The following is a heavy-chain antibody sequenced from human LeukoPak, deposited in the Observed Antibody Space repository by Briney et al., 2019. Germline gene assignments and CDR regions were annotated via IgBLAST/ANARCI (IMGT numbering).Heavy chain of an antibody. J-gene: IGHJ3*02. Sequence: SETLSLTCAVYAGSFSGYYWSWIRQPPGKGLEWIGEINHSGSTNYNPTLKSRVTISVDTSKNQFSLKLSSVTAADTAVYYCARTIRALWTGLWFGESYDAFDIWGQGTMVTVSS. V-gene: IGHV4-34*01. CDR1: AGSFSGYY. D-gene: IGHD3-10*01. CDR2: INHSGST. CDR3: ARTIRALWTGLWFGESYDAFDI.